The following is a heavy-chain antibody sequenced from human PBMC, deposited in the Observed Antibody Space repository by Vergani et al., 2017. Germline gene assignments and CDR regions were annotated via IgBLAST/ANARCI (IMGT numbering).Heavy chain of an antibody. CDR3: ANGVITIFGVGSIRGWYYYGMDV. CDR1: GCTFSSYA. CDR2: IIPIFGTA. D-gene: IGHD3-3*01. Sequence: QVQLVQSGAEVKKPGSSVKVSCKASGCTFSSYAISWVRQAPGQGLEWMGGIIPIFGTANYAHTFKGRVTITADESTSTPYMELNSLRSDDTAVYYCANGVITIFGVGSIRGWYYYGMDVWGQGTTVTVSS. J-gene: IGHJ6*02. V-gene: IGHV1-69*01.